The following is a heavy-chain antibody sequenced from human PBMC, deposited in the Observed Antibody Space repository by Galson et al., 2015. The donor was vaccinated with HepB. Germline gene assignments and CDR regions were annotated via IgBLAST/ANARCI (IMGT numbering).Heavy chain of an antibody. J-gene: IGHJ4*02. V-gene: IGHV5-51*01. CDR3: VRRGVIGYFDS. Sequence: SGAEVKKPGESLRISCKVSGYMFTNYWIGWVRQMPGKGLEWMGVIYPGDSDTTYSPSFQGQVTISADRSTNAAYLQWSSLKASDTAIYYCVRRGVIGYFDSWGQGTLVTVSS. CDR2: IYPGDSDT. CDR1: GYMFTNYW. D-gene: IGHD3-10*01.